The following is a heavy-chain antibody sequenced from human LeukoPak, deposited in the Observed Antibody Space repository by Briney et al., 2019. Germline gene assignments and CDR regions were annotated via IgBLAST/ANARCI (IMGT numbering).Heavy chain of an antibody. CDR2: ISGSGDRT. V-gene: IGHV3-23*01. CDR1: GFTFSSYA. Sequence: PGGSLRLSCAASGFTFSSYAMNWVRQAPGKGLEWASGISGSGDRTYYADSVRGRFTISRDNSKNTLFLQMNSLRAEDTAVYYCAKDLRRFDFWGRGNLVTVSS. J-gene: IGHJ4*02. CDR3: AKDLRRFDF.